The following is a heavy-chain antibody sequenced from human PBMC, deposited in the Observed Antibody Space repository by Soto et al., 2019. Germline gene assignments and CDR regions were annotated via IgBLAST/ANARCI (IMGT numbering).Heavy chain of an antibody. CDR1: GGSISSGGYS. Sequence: SETLSLTCAVSGGSISSGGYSWSWIRQPPGKGLEWIGYIYHSGSTYYADSVKSRFTISRDNPKNTLYLQMSSLRPEDTAVYYCVNDKWLVLNWGQGTLVTVSS. CDR3: VNDKWLVLN. CDR2: IYHSGST. D-gene: IGHD6-19*01. V-gene: IGHV4-30-2*02. J-gene: IGHJ4*02.